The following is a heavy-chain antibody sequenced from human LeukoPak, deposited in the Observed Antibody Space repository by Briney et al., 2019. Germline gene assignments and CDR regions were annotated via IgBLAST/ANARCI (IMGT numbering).Heavy chain of an antibody. CDR1: GASVSNYY. J-gene: IGHJ4*02. CDR2: ISDSGSP. Sequence: SETLSLTCSVSGASVSNYYWSWLRQTPGKGLEWIGHISDSGSPTCNPSLKSRVTISEDMSKNQISLNLRSVTAADTAVYYCARHADGGVFIKTYFFDSWGQGFLASVSS. CDR3: ARHADGGVFIKTYFFDS. V-gene: IGHV4-59*08. D-gene: IGHD3-16*01.